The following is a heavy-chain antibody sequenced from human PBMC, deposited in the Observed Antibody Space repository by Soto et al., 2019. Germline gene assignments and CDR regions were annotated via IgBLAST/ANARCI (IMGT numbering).Heavy chain of an antibody. Sequence: PSETLSLTCTVSGGSISPFYWNWIRQSAGKGLEWIGRVYPTGSTNYNHSLKSRVSMSVDTSKNQFSLKLGSVTAADTAVYYRARASYDSIGYTFDYWGQGILVTVSS. CDR1: GGSISPFY. CDR2: VYPTGST. D-gene: IGHD3-22*01. CDR3: ARASYDSIGYTFDY. V-gene: IGHV4-4*07. J-gene: IGHJ4*02.